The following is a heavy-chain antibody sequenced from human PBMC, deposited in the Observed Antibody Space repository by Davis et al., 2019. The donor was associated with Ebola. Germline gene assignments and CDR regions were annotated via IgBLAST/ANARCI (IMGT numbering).Heavy chain of an antibody. V-gene: IGHV3-73*01. CDR3: TSQALSGWYDY. Sequence: PGGSLRLSCAASGFTFSGSATHWVRQASGKGLEWVGRSRSKANSYATAYAASVKGRFTISGDDSKNTAYLQMNSLKTEDTAVYYCTSQALSGWYDYWGQGTMVTVSS. CDR1: GFTFSGSA. CDR2: SRSKANSYAT. D-gene: IGHD6-19*01. J-gene: IGHJ4*02.